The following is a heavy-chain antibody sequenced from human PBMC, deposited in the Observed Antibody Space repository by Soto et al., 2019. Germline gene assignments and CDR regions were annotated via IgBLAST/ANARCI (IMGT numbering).Heavy chain of an antibody. V-gene: IGHV3-23*01. D-gene: IGHD3-16*02. CDR2: IGRTNNT. CDR1: GFTFSNSV. J-gene: IGHJ4*02. Sequence: GGSLRLSCAASGFTFSNSVMTWVRQALGKGPEWVSSIGRTNNTHYADSVKGRFAISRDNSQNTLYLQMNSLTAEDTAVYFCAKVDAYSYRTDHWGQGTLVTVSS. CDR3: AKVDAYSYRTDH.